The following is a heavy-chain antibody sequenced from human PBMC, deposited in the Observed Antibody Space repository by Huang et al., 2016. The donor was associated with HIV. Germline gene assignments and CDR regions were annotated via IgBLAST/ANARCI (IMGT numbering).Heavy chain of an antibody. J-gene: IGHJ4*02. CDR3: ARLKYSSGGFDF. V-gene: IGHV4-34*01. CDR2: SNHRGST. Sequence: QVQLQQWGAGLLKPSETLSLTCAVYGGSFSDYYWTWIRQTPGKGLEWSGESNHRGSTNFNPSLKSRVTISVDTSKNQFSLKLNSVTAADTAVYYCARLKYSSGGFDFWGQGTLVTVSS. D-gene: IGHD5-18*01. CDR1: GGSFSDYY.